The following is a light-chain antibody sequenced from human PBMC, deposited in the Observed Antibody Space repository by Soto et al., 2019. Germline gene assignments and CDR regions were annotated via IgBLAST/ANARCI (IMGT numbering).Light chain of an antibody. CDR1: QSVSRSY. V-gene: IGKV3-20*01. CDR3: QQYGSSPYT. Sequence: EVVLTQSPGTLSLSPGERATLSCRASQSVSRSYLAWYQQKPGQAPRLLIYLASSRATGIPDKFSGSGSGTEFTLTISRLEPEDFAMYYCQQYGSSPYTFGQGTKLEIK. J-gene: IGKJ2*01. CDR2: LAS.